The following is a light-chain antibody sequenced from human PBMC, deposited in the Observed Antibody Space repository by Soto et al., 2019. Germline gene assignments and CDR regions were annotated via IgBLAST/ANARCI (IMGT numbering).Light chain of an antibody. CDR1: QSITNNY. Sequence: EIVLTQSPGTLSLSPGERATLSCRTSQSITNNYLAWYQQKPGQPPRLLIYTASNRATGTPDRFSGSGSGTDFTLTISRVEPEDFAVYYCQQHGSSLPRYIFGQGTKLDIK. CDR3: QQHGSSLPRYI. V-gene: IGKV3-20*01. CDR2: TAS. J-gene: IGKJ2*01.